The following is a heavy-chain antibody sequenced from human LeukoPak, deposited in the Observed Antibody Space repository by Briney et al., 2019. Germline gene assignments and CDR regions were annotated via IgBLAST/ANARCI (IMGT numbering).Heavy chain of an antibody. J-gene: IGHJ5*02. CDR1: GFSFSNSA. CDR3: ARDPPSAPHSTNWAANVFDP. D-gene: IGHD2-2*01. V-gene: IGHV3-30*04. CDR2: TSYDGRNY. Sequence: GGSLRLSCAASGFSFSNSAMHWVRQAPGKGLEWVALTSYDGRNYFYADSVKGRFTISRDNSKNTLYLQMNSLGPEDTAVYYCARDPPSAPHSTNWAANVFDPWGQGTLVTVSS.